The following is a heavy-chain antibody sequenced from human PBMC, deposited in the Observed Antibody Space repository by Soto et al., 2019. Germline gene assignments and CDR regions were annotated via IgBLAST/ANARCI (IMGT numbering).Heavy chain of an antibody. Sequence: QVQLVQSGAEVKKPGASVKVSCKASGYTFTNYDINWVRQATGQGLEWVGWMTPISGDTGYAQNFQGRVTMTRDTPRSTAYLELSSLTSEDTAVYYCARNLYNPGSFDHWGQGTLVTVSS. V-gene: IGHV1-8*02. D-gene: IGHD3-10*01. CDR1: GYTFTNYD. J-gene: IGHJ4*02. CDR3: ARNLYNPGSFDH. CDR2: MTPISGDT.